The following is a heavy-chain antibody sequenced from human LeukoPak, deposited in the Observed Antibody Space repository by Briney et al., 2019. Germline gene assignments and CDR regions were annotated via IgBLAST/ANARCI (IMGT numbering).Heavy chain of an antibody. D-gene: IGHD5-24*01. V-gene: IGHV3-7*01. Sequence: GGSVRLSCAASGFTFSSYWMTWVRQAPGKGLEWVANIKLDVSETYYVDSVRGRFTISRDNTKNSLYLQMNSLRAEDTAVYYCACRGGWLQFNWGQGTLVTVSS. CDR1: GFTFSSYW. CDR3: ACRGGWLQFN. CDR2: IKLDVSET. J-gene: IGHJ4*02.